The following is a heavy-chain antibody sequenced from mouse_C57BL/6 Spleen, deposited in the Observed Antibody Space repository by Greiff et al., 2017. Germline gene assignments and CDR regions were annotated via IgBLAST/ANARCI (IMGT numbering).Heavy chain of an antibody. CDR2: IWSGGST. CDR1: GFSLTSYG. Sequence: VQVVESGPGLVQPSQSLSITCTVSGFSLTSYGVHWVRQPPGKGLEWLGVIWSGGSTDYNAAFISRLSISKDNSKCQVFFKMNSLQADDTAIYYCAKKAGNYWYFDVWGTGTTVTVSS. J-gene: IGHJ1*03. D-gene: IGHD2-1*01. CDR3: AKKAGNYWYFDV. V-gene: IGHV2-4*01.